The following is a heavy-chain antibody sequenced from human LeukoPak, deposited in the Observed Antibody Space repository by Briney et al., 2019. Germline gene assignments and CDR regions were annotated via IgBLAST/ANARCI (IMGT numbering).Heavy chain of an antibody. Sequence: PGGSLRLSCAASGFTFRRHWMSWVRQAPGKGLEWVANIKQDGSEKYYVDSVRGRFTISRDNAKNSLNLQMNSLRAEDTAVYYCARGGVVYPDSFDIWGRGTMVTVSS. CDR3: ARGGVVYPDSFDI. D-gene: IGHD3-16*02. J-gene: IGHJ3*02. CDR2: IKQDGSEK. V-gene: IGHV3-7*04. CDR1: GFTFRRHW.